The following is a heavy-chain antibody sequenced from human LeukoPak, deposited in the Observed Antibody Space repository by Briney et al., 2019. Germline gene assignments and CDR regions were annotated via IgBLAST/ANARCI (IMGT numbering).Heavy chain of an antibody. CDR1: GFTFSNSA. V-gene: IGHV3-30-3*01. CDR3: AREGYSSYFDY. J-gene: IGHJ4*02. Sequence: GRSLRLSCAASGFTFSNSAMHWVRQAPGKGLEWVALISYHVSDKYYADSVKGRFTISRDNSKNTLYLQMNSLRAEDTAVYYCAREGYSSYFDYWGQGTLVTVSS. D-gene: IGHD5-12*01. CDR2: ISYHVSDK.